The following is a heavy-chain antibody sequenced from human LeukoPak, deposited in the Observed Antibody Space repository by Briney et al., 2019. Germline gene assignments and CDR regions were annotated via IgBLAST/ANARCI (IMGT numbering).Heavy chain of an antibody. V-gene: IGHV3-13*01. CDR1: GFTFSSYD. CDR2: IGTAGDT. CDR3: ARGAYVGDYFDY. D-gene: IGHD2-21*01. Sequence: GGSLRLSCAASGFTFSSYDTHWVRQATGKGLEWVSAIGTAGDTYYPGSVKGRFTISRENAKNSLYLQMNSLRAGDTAVYYGARGAYVGDYFDYWGQGTLVTVSS. J-gene: IGHJ4*02.